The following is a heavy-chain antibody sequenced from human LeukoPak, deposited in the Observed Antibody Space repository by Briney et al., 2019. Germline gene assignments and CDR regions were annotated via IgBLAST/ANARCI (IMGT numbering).Heavy chain of an antibody. D-gene: IGHD6-19*01. CDR1: GYSISSGYY. V-gene: IGHV4-38-2*02. J-gene: IGHJ5*02. CDR2: IYHSGST. Sequence: SETLSLTCTVSGYSISSGYYWGWIRQPPGKGLEWIGSIYHSGSTYYNPSLKSRVTISVDTSKNQFSLELSSVTAADTAVYYRARGQWLVSSNWFDPWGQGTLVTVSS. CDR3: ARGQWLVSSNWFDP.